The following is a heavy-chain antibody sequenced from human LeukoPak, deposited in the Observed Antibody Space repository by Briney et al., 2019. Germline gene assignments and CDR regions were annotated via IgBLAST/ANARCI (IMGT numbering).Heavy chain of an antibody. J-gene: IGHJ4*02. CDR2: ISGSGGST. CDR3: ARAPAYNWNFGY. V-gene: IGHV3-23*01. Sequence: PGGSLRLSCAASGFTFSSYAMSWVRQAPGKGLEWVSAISGSGGSTYYADSVKGRFTISRDNSKNTLYLQMNSLRAEDTAVYYCARAPAYNWNFGYWGQGTLVTVSS. D-gene: IGHD1-20*01. CDR1: GFTFSSYA.